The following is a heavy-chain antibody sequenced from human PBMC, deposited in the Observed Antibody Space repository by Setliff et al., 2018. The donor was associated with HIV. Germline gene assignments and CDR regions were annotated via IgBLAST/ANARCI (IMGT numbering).Heavy chain of an antibody. Sequence: SLRLSCAASGFTFSSYAMHWVRQAPGKGLEWVAVKSFDGSNKYYADSVKGRFTISRDNSKNTLYLQMNSLRAEDTAVYYCASASGGYSSSWYHYYYYYYMDVWGKGTTVTVSS. V-gene: IGHV3-30*04. CDR3: ASASGGYSSSWYHYYYYYYMDV. CDR1: GFTFSSYA. CDR2: KSFDGSNK. D-gene: IGHD6-13*01. J-gene: IGHJ6*03.